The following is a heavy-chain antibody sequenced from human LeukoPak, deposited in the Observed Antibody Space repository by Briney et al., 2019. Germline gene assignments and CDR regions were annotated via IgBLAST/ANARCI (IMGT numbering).Heavy chain of an antibody. CDR1: GYTFTSYA. Sequence: GASVKVSCKASGYTFTSYAMHWVRQAPGQRLEWMGWINAGNGNTKYSQKFQGRVTITRDTSASTAYMELSSLRSEGTAVYYCARLGAGPTYYDFWSGYSSFYFDYWGQGTLVTVSS. D-gene: IGHD3-3*01. J-gene: IGHJ4*02. V-gene: IGHV1-3*01. CDR3: ARLGAGPTYYDFWSGYSSFYFDY. CDR2: INAGNGNT.